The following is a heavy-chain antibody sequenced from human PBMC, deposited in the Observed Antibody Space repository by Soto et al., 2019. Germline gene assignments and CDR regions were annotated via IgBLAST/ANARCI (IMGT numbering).Heavy chain of an antibody. CDR3: ARANYDSSGYPPYYFDY. CDR1: GYTFTSYY. CDR2: INPSGGST. V-gene: IGHV1-46*03. Sequence: ASVKVSCKASGYTFTSYYMHWVRQAPGQGLEWMGIINPSGGSTSYAQKFQGRVTMTRDTSTSTVYMELSSLRSEDTAVYYCARANYDSSGYPPYYFDYWGQGTLVTVSS. D-gene: IGHD3-22*01. J-gene: IGHJ4*02.